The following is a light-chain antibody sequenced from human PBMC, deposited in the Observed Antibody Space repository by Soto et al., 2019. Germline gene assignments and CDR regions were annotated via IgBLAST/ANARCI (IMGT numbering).Light chain of an antibody. V-gene: IGKV1-5*01. CDR2: GAS. J-gene: IGKJ4*01. CDR1: QSITIW. CDR3: QQLKSSPLT. Sequence: DIQMTQSPSTLSASVGDSVTITCRASQSITIWLAWYQQKPGKAPKLLIYGASTLQSGVPSRFSGSGSGTEFTLTITSLQPEDFATYYCQQLKSSPLTFGGGTKVDIK.